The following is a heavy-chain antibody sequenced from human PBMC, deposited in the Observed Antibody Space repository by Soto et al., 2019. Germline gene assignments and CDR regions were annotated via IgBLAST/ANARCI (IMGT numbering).Heavy chain of an antibody. CDR2: IYYSGST. CDR3: ARAPLLLFVELPLPRYIHY. D-gene: IGHD3-10*01. Sequence: SETLSLTCTVSGGSISSYYWSWIRQPPGKGLEWIGYIYYSGSTNYNPSLKSRVTISVDTSKNQFSLKLSSVTAADTAVYYCARAPLLLFVELPLPRYIHYRYQGTL. CDR1: GGSISSYY. J-gene: IGHJ4*02. V-gene: IGHV4-59*01.